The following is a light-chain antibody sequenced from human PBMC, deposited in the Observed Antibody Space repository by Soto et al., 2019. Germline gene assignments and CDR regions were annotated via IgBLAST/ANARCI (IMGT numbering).Light chain of an antibody. Sequence: EIVLTQSPGTLSLSPGERATLSCRASQSVSSSYLARYQQKPGQAPRLLIYGASSRATGIPDRFSGSGSGTDFTLTISRLEPEDFAVYYCQQYGSPVTFGQGTKVDIK. CDR3: QQYGSPVT. CDR1: QSVSSSY. J-gene: IGKJ1*01. V-gene: IGKV3-20*01. CDR2: GAS.